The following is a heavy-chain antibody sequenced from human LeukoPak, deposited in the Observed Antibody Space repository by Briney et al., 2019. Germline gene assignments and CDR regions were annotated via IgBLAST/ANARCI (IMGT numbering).Heavy chain of an antibody. J-gene: IGHJ5*02. CDR3: ARGGTMGNANWFDP. V-gene: IGHV4-4*07. D-gene: IGHD3-16*01. CDR1: GGSISSYY. Sequence: SETLSLTCTVSGGSISSYYWSWIRQPAGKGLEWIGRIYTSGSTNYNPSPKSRVTISVDPSKNQCSLKLSSVTAADTAMYYCARGGTMGNANWFDPWGQGTLVTVSS. CDR2: IYTSGST.